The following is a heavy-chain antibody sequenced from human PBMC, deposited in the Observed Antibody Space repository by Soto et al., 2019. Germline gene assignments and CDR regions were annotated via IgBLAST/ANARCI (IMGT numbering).Heavy chain of an antibody. D-gene: IGHD3-3*01. CDR2: IYWDDDK. CDR3: AHRVRRTVFGLVTTTAIYFDF. Sequence: QITLNESGPTQVKPRQTLTLTCTFSGFSLTTSGVGVGWIRQSPGKAPEGLALIYWDDDKRYSPSLKSRLTITKDTSKNQVVLTMADLDPADTATYYCAHRVRRTVFGLVTTTAIYFDFWGQGTPVAVSS. V-gene: IGHV2-5*02. CDR1: GFSLTTSGVG. J-gene: IGHJ4*02.